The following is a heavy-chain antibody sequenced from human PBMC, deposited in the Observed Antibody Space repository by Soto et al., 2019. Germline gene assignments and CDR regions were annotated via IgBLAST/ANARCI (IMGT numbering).Heavy chain of an antibody. D-gene: IGHD6-13*01. CDR2: ISAYSGST. J-gene: IGHJ4*02. V-gene: IGHV1-18*01. CDR1: GYTFTTYG. Sequence: QVQLVQSGAEVKKPGASVKVSCKASGYTFTTYGISWVRQAHGQGLEWMGWISAYSGSTKFAQKLQGRVTMTTDTSTTTAYMELRSLTSDDTAVYYCARDFTKSSSWPYYFDYWGQGTLVTVSS. CDR3: ARDFTKSSSWPYYFDY.